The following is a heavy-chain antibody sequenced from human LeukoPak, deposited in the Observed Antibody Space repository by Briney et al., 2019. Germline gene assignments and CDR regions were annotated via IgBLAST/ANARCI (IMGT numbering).Heavy chain of an antibody. Sequence: GGSLRLSCAASGFTFSTYAMSWVRQAPGKGLEWVSAISGSGGSTYQSDSVKGRFTISRDNSKNTLYLQMNSLRVEDTAVYYCAKSQSSGWLYYFAYWGQRISVTASS. CDR2: ISGSGGST. CDR3: AKSQSSGWLYYFAY. J-gene: IGHJ4*02. V-gene: IGHV3-23*01. D-gene: IGHD6-19*01. CDR1: GFTFSTYA.